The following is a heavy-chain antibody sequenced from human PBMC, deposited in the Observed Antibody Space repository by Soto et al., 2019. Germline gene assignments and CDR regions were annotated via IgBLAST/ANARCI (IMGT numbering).Heavy chain of an antibody. Sequence: EVQLVESGGGLVQPGGSLKLSCAASGFTFSGSAMHWVRQASGKGLEWVGRIRSKANSYATAYAASVKGRFTISRDDSKNTAYLQMNSLKPEDTAVYYCTRLEYSSSSGDYWGQGTLVAVSS. J-gene: IGHJ4*02. D-gene: IGHD6-6*01. CDR1: GFTFSGSA. CDR3: TRLEYSSSSGDY. V-gene: IGHV3-73*02. CDR2: IRSKANSYAT.